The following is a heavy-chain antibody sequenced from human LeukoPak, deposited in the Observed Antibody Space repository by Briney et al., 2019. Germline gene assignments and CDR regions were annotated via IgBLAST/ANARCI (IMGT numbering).Heavy chain of an antibody. CDR1: GFTFSSYG. CDR3: APGGDYTFFDY. Sequence: GRSLRLSCAASGFTFSSYGMHRVGQAPGKGLEWVAVISYDGSNKYYADSVKGRFTISRDNSKNTLYLQMNSVRADDTAVYYCAPGGDYTFFDYWGQGTLVTVSS. CDR2: ISYDGSNK. V-gene: IGHV3-30*03. J-gene: IGHJ4*02. D-gene: IGHD4-17*01.